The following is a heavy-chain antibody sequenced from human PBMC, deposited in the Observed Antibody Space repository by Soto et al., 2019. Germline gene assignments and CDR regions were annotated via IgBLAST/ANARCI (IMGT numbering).Heavy chain of an antibody. CDR2: IKEDGSEA. CDR3: ARSRRQWFGGTLSYYFDF. V-gene: IGHV3-7*01. CDR1: GFVFRVYW. J-gene: IGHJ4*01. Sequence: PGGSLRLSCAASGFVFRVYWMSWVRQAPGKGLEWVANIKEDGSEANYVDSVKGRFAVSRDKDTNSLYLQLNSLTPEDSAVYYCARSRRQWFGGTLSYYFDFWGPGTLVTVSS. D-gene: IGHD3-10*01.